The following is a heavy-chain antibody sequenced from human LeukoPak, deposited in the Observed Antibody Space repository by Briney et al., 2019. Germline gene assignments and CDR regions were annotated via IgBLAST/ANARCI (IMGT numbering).Heavy chain of an antibody. J-gene: IGHJ4*02. CDR2: IKHDESEK. D-gene: IGHD3-16*01. CDR3: ARDGFGTGSN. V-gene: IGHV3-7*03. CDR1: RFTLSTYW. Sequence: GGSLRLSCAASRFTLSTYWMSWVRQAPGKGLEWVANIKHDESEKNYLDSVKGRFTISRDNAKNSLYLQMNTLRADDTAVYYCARDGFGTGSNWGQGTLVTVSS.